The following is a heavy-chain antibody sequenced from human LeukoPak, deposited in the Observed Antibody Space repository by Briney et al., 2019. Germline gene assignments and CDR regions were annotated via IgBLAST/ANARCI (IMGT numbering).Heavy chain of an antibody. V-gene: IGHV6-1*01. CDR3: ARDATQYSRGWYSFVY. Sequence: SQSLSLTCVISGDSVSSNSAAWSWIRQSPSRGLEWLGRTYYRARWIVDYTPSVRSRITIDADTSKNQFSLHLNSVTPEDTAVYFCARDATQYSRGWYSFVYWGQGTLVTVSS. D-gene: IGHD6-19*01. J-gene: IGHJ4*02. CDR2: TYYRARWIV. CDR1: GDSVSSNSAA.